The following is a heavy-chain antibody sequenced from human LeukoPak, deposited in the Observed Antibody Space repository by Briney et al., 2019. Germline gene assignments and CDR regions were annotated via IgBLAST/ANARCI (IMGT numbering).Heavy chain of an antibody. D-gene: IGHD3-3*01. CDR1: GYSGIELD. V-gene: IGHV1-24*01. CDR2: FDREDGGT. J-gene: IGHJ3*02. CDR3: ATHTISGVVTYAFHM. Sequence: ASVKVSCKVSGYSGIELDMHWVRQAPGKGLEWMGGFDREDGGTIYARKFQGRVTMTEDTSTDTAYMELSSLTSEDTAVSYCATHTISGVVTYAFHMWGRGTLVTVSS.